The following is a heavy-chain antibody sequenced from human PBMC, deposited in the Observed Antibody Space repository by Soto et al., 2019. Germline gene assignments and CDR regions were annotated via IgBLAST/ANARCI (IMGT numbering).Heavy chain of an antibody. CDR2: ISYDGGNK. J-gene: IGHJ4*02. CDR3: AKVGYYYDSSGPLGY. D-gene: IGHD3-22*01. Sequence: PGGSLRLSCAASGFTFSSYDMHWVRQAPGKGLEWVAVISYDGGNKYYADSVKGRFTISRDNSKNTLYLQMNSLRAEDTAVYYCAKVGYYYDSSGPLGYWGQGTLVTVSS. V-gene: IGHV3-30*18. CDR1: GFTFSSYD.